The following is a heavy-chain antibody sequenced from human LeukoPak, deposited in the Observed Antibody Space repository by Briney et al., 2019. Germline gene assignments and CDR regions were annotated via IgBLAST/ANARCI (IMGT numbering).Heavy chain of an antibody. J-gene: IGHJ6*02. Sequence: PGGSLRLSCAASGFTVSSNHMSWVRQAPGKGLEWVSSISSSSSYIYYADSVKGRFTISRDNAKNSLYLQMNSLRAEDTAVYYCARFPLIAARPHYYYGMDVWGQGTTVTVSS. CDR2: ISSSSSYI. V-gene: IGHV3-21*01. CDR3: ARFPLIAARPHYYYGMDV. D-gene: IGHD6-6*01. CDR1: GFTVSSNH.